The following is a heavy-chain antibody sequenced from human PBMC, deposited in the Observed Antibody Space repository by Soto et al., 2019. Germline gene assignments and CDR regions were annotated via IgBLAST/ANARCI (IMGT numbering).Heavy chain of an antibody. D-gene: IGHD2-15*01. CDR3: ARHLRRSPAYSFDIGVVFDI. Sequence: GGSLRLSCAASGFTFADYDLSWVREVPGKGLEWVSGINWTGDGGSIGYADSVKGRFTISRDNAKNSLYLQMNSLRAEDTALYYCARHLRRSPAYSFDIGVVFDIWGQGTMVTVSS. V-gene: IGHV3-20*04. J-gene: IGHJ3*02. CDR2: INWTGDGGSI. CDR1: GFTFADYD.